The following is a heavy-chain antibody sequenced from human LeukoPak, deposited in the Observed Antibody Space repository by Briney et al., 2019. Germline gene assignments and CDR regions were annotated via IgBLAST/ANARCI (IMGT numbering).Heavy chain of an antibody. J-gene: IGHJ4*02. CDR1: GYSISIGYY. CDR2: IYQSGST. Sequence: KPSETLSLTCVVSGYSISIGYYWGWIRQPPGKGPEWIGRIYQSGSTNYNPSLKSRVTISVDTSKNQFSLNLNSVTAADTAVYYCARWASISREPGGFFDHWGQGTLVTVSS. V-gene: IGHV4-38-2*01. D-gene: IGHD1-14*01. CDR3: ARWASISREPGGFFDH.